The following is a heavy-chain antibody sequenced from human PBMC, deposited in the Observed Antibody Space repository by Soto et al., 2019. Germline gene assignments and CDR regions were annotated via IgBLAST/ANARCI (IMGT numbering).Heavy chain of an antibody. Sequence: EVQLVESGGGLVQPGGSLRLSCAVSGFTFSNYWMHWVRQAPGKGLVWVSRINSDGSSTSYADFVKGRFTISRDNAKNTRYLQMTSLSAEDTAVYYCARFRVDGDDVPWGQGTLVTVSS. CDR3: ARFRVDGDDVP. CDR1: GFTFSNYW. J-gene: IGHJ5*02. D-gene: IGHD4-17*01. V-gene: IGHV3-74*01. CDR2: INSDGSST.